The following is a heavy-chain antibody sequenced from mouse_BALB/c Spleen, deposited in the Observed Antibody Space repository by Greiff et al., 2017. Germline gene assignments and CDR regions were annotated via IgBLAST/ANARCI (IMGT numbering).Heavy chain of an antibody. Sequence: QVQLQQPGAELVKPGAPVKLSCKASGYTFTSYWMNWVKQRPGRGLEWIGRIDPSDSETHYNQKFKDKATLTVDKSSSTAYIQLSGLTSEDSAVYYCAREKEGYFDYWGQGTTLTVSS. V-gene: IGHV1-69*02. CDR2: IDPSDSET. J-gene: IGHJ2*01. CDR1: GYTFTSYW. CDR3: AREKEGYFDY.